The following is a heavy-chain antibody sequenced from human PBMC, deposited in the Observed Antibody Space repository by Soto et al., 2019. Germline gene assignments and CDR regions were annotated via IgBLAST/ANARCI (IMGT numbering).Heavy chain of an antibody. CDR1: GGPISSGDYY. CDR2: IYYSGST. CDR3: ARTQQPYGDYTNSYYFDY. J-gene: IGHJ4*02. Sequence: SETLSLTCTVSGGPISSGDYYWSWIRQPPGKGLEWIGYIYYSGSTYYNPSLKSRVTISVDTSKNQFSLKLSSVTAADTAVYYCARTQQPYGDYTNSYYFDYWGQGTLVTVSS. V-gene: IGHV4-30-4*01. D-gene: IGHD4-17*01.